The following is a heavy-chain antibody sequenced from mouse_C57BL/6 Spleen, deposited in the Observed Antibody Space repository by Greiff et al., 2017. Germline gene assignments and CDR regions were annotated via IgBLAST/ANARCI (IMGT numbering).Heavy chain of an antibody. CDR3: ARYGSSYVGVWYFDV. D-gene: IGHD1-1*01. CDR1: GYTFTSYW. CDR2: IYPGSGST. V-gene: IGHV1-55*01. Sequence: QVQLQQPGAELVKPWASVKMSCKASGYTFTSYWITWVKQRPGQGLEWIGDIYPGSGSTNYNEKFKSKATLTVDTSSSTAYMQLSSLTSEDSAVYYCARYGSSYVGVWYFDVWGTGTTVTVSS. J-gene: IGHJ1*03.